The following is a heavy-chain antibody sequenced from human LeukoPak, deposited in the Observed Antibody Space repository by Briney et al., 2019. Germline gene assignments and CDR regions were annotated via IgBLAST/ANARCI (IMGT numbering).Heavy chain of an antibody. Sequence: SETLSLTCTVSVGSISGYYWSWIRQPPGKGLEGIGYVFYSGNTNYNPSLKSRVTISVATSKNQFSLKLSSVTAADTAVYYCARHIRPDYWGQGTLVTVSS. CDR3: ARHIRPDY. CDR2: VFYSGNT. J-gene: IGHJ4*02. CDR1: VGSISGYY. V-gene: IGHV4-59*08.